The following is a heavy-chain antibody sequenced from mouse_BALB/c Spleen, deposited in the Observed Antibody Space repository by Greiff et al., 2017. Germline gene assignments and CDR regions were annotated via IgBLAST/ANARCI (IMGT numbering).Heavy chain of an antibody. V-gene: IGHV5-12-2*01. J-gene: IGHJ4*01. CDR3: ARQGITTATSAMDY. D-gene: IGHD1-2*01. CDR2: ISNGGGST. Sequence: EVKVVESGGGLVQPGGSLKLSCAASGFTFSSYTMSWVRQTPEKRLEWVAYISNGGGSTYYPDTVKGRFTISRDNAKNTLYLQMSSLKSEDTAMYYCARQGITTATSAMDYWGQGTSVTVSS. CDR1: GFTFSSYT.